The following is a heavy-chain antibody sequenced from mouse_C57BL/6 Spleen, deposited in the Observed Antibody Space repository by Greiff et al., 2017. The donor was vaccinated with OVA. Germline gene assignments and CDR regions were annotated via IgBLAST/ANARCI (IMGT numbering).Heavy chain of an antibody. CDR2: IDPSDSYT. CDR1: GYTFTSYW. V-gene: IGHV1-59*01. Sequence: VQLQQSGAELVRPGTSVKLSCKASGYTFTSYWMHWVKQRPGQGLEWIGVIDPSDSYTNYNQKFKGKATLTVDTSSSTAYMQLSSLTSEDSAGYYCARGNYGSPWFAYWGQGTLVTVSA. D-gene: IGHD1-1*01. CDR3: ARGNYGSPWFAY. J-gene: IGHJ3*01.